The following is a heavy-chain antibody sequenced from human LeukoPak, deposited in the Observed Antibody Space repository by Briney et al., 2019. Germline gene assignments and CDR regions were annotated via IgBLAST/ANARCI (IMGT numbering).Heavy chain of an antibody. CDR1: AFSLSAYN. Sequence: PGGSLRLSCAASAFSLSAYNMNWVRQAPGKGLEWVSSINIDGSYIYYTDLVNGRFTISRDNAKNSLYLQMSSLRAEDTAMYYCARDRASVIRGVIIPPVGRYFDSWGQGTLVIVSS. J-gene: IGHJ4*02. D-gene: IGHD3-10*01. CDR2: INIDGSYI. CDR3: ARDRASVIRGVIIPPVGRYFDS. V-gene: IGHV3-21*01.